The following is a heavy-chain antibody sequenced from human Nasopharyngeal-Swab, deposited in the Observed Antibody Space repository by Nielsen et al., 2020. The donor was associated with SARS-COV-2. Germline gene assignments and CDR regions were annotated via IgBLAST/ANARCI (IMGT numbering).Heavy chain of an antibody. D-gene: IGHD5-12*01. CDR1: GGSIKSYY. Sequence: SETLSLTCSVSGGSIKSYYWNWIRQPPGKGLEWIGYISYSGSTDYNPSLKSRVIISVDTSKNQFSLKLNSVTAADTAVYYCARNAYSGYSPRGNYGMDVRGQGTTVTVSS. CDR2: ISYSGST. J-gene: IGHJ6*02. CDR3: ARNAYSGYSPRGNYGMDV. V-gene: IGHV4-59*01.